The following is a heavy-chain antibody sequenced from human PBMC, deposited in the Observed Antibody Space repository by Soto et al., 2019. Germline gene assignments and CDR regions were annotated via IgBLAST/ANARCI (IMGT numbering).Heavy chain of an antibody. Sequence: QVQLQESGPGLVKPSQTLSLTCTVSGGSISSGDYYWSWIRQPPGKGLEWFGYMYYSGSTYYNPSLKSRVTISVDTSKNQFSLKLSSVTAADTAVYYCARWLGYGPHFDYWGQGTLVTVSS. CDR3: ARWLGYGPHFDY. CDR1: GGSISSGDYY. CDR2: MYYSGST. V-gene: IGHV4-30-4*01. J-gene: IGHJ4*02. D-gene: IGHD5-12*01.